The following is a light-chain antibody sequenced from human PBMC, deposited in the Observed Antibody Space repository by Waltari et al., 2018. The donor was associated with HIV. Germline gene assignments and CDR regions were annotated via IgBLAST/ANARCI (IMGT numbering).Light chain of an antibody. Sequence: QSALTQPASVSGSPGQSITISCTGTSSDVGGYNYVSWYQQHPAKAPKLMIYHVSNRPSGFSHRFSGSKSVNTASLTISGLQAEDEADYYCTSYASSNTLVIFGGGTKLTVL. V-gene: IGLV2-14*03. J-gene: IGLJ2*01. CDR1: SSDVGGYNY. CDR3: TSYASSNTLVI. CDR2: HVS.